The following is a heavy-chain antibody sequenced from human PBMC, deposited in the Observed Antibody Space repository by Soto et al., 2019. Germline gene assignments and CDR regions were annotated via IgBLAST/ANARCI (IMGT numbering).Heavy chain of an antibody. Sequence: SWTLALTCTVSGCSINSYYWSWIRQPPGKGLEWIGYINYSGSTNYNPSLKSRVTISVDTSKNQFSLKLTSVTAADTAVYYCARDKITGLFDYWGQGTLVTVSS. CDR1: GCSINSYY. CDR3: ARDKITGLFDY. CDR2: INYSGST. D-gene: IGHD2-8*02. J-gene: IGHJ4*02. V-gene: IGHV4-59*12.